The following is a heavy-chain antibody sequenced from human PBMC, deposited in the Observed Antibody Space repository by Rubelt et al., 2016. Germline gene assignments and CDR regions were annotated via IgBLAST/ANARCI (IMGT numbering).Heavy chain of an antibody. CDR3: AGWSIHDGNDFLHS. Sequence: QVQLQQWGAGLLKPSETLSLTCGVYGGSFSTNYWSWIRQPPGKGLEWIGEINHSGSINYNPSLKSRVTVSVDTSRRQFSRKLSSVTAADTALSVCAGWSIHDGNDFLHSCGQGPLVAVSS. CDR2: INHSGSI. V-gene: IGHV4-34*01. D-gene: IGHD4-23*01. CDR1: GGSFSTNY. J-gene: IGHJ4*02.